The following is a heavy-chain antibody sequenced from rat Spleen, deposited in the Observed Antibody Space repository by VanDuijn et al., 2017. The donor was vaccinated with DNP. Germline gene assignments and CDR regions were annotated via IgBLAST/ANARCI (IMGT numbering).Heavy chain of an antibody. CDR1: GFNFNDYW. CDR2: ITNTGDST. Sequence: EVKLVESGGGLVQPGSSLKLSCAASGFNFNDYWMGWVRQAPGKGLEWVASITNTGDSTYYSDSVKGRFSISRDNAENSVYLQMNSLRSEDTATYYCAKDLSYGGYRSDSFDYWGQGVMVTVFS. D-gene: IGHD1-11*01. CDR3: AKDLSYGGYRSDSFDY. J-gene: IGHJ2*01. V-gene: IGHV5-31*01.